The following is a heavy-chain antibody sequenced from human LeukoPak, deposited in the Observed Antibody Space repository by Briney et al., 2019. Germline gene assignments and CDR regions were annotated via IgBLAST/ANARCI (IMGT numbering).Heavy chain of an antibody. CDR2: IYYSGST. Sequence: SETLSLTCTVSGGSISSYYWSWIRQPPGKGLEWIGYIYYSGSTYYNPSLKSRVTISVDTSKNQFSLKLSSVTAADTAVYYCARVYPDEGNNWFDPWGQGTLVTVSS. V-gene: IGHV4-59*12. CDR3: ARVYPDEGNNWFDP. CDR1: GGSISSYY. J-gene: IGHJ5*02.